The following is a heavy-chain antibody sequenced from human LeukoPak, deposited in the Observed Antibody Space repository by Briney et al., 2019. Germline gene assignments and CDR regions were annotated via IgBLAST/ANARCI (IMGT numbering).Heavy chain of an antibody. V-gene: IGHV4-34*01. CDR2: INHSGST. D-gene: IGHD3-10*01. Sequence: SETLSLTCAVYGGSFSGYYWSWIRQPPGKGLEWIGEINHSGSTNYNPSLKSRVTISVDTSKNQFSLKLSSVTAADTAVYYCARDRYYGSGSYYNPRRGYFDYWSQGTLVTVSS. CDR1: GGSFSGYY. CDR3: ARDRYYGSGSYYNPRRGYFDY. J-gene: IGHJ4*02.